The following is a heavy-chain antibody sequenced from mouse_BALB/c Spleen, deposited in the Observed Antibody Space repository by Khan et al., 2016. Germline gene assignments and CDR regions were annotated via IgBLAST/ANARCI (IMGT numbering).Heavy chain of an antibody. CDR2: IDPANDDS. CDR3: TRSLYGRYPMDY. D-gene: IGHD1-1*02. CDR1: DFNIKDTY. J-gene: IGHJ4*01. Sequence: VQLQQSGAELVKPGASVKLSCTASDFNIKDTYMHWVKQRPEQGLEWIGRIDPANDDSNYDPKFQGKATLSADTSSNTAYLQLTSLTSEDTAVDYSTRSLYGRYPMDYWGQGTSVTVSS. V-gene: IGHV14-3*02.